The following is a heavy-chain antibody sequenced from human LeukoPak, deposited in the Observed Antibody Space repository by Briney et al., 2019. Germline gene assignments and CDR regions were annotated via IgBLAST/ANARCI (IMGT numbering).Heavy chain of an antibody. CDR1: GGSISSGDYY. Sequence: SETLSLTCTVSGGSISSGDYYWSWIRQPPGTGLEWVGYIYYSGSTYYNPSLKSRVTISVDTSKNQFSLKLSSVTAADTAVYYCARDYYYYGMDVWGQGTTVTVSS. CDR3: ARDYYYYGMDV. V-gene: IGHV4-30-4*01. J-gene: IGHJ6*02. CDR2: IYYSGST.